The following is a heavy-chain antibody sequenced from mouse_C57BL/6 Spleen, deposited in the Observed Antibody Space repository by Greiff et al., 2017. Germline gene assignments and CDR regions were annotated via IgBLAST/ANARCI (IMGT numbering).Heavy chain of an antibody. V-gene: IGHV1-39*01. CDR2: INPNYDTT. D-gene: IGHD1-1*01. CDR3: ARAYYYGSRGAMDY. CDR1: GYSFTDYN. J-gene: IGHJ4*01. Sequence: EVQLQQSGPELVKPGASVKISCKASGYSFTDYNMNWVKQSNGKSLEWIGVINPNYDTTSYNQKFKGKATLTVEQSSSTAYMQLNSLTSVDSAVYYCARAYYYGSRGAMDYWGQGTSVTVSS.